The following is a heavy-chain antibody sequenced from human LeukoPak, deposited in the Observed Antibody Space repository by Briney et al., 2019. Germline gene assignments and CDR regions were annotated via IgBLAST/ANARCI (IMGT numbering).Heavy chain of an antibody. CDR3: AREFRGGSTSFVDYYGMDV. V-gene: IGHV3-30*02. CDR2: IVNDGSQT. D-gene: IGHD2-2*01. J-gene: IGHJ6*02. CDR1: GFTFSSLG. Sequence: GGSLRLSCAASGFTFSSLGMHWVRQAPGKGLDWVAVIVNDGSQTSYADSVKGRFTISRDNSKNTLYLQMNSLRAEDTAVYYCAREFRGGSTSFVDYYGMDVWGQGTTVTVSS.